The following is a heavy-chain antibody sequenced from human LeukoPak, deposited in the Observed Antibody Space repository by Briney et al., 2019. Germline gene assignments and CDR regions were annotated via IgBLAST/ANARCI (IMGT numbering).Heavy chain of an antibody. V-gene: IGHV1-69*01. J-gene: IGHJ6*02. D-gene: IGHD2-2*02. CDR2: IIPIFGTA. Sequence: ASVKVSCKASGGTSSSYAISWVRQAPGQGLEWMGGIIPIFGTANYAQKFQGRVTITADESTSTAYMELSSLRSEDTAVYYCAREAVPAAIGYYGMDVWGQGTTVTVSS. CDR1: GGTSSSYA. CDR3: AREAVPAAIGYYGMDV.